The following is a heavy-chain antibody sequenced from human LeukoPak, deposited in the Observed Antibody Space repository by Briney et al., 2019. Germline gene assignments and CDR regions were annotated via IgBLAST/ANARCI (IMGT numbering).Heavy chain of an antibody. V-gene: IGHV3-23*01. CDR3: AKLLAGAAAGTGIIDY. CDR2: ISGSGGGT. D-gene: IGHD6-13*01. Sequence: GGSLRLSCAASGFTFSRYSVSWVRQAPGEGLEWVSAISGSGGGTYYADSLKGRFTISRDNSKNTLYLQMNSLRAEDTAVYYCAKLLAGAAAGTGIIDYWGQGTLVTVSS. CDR1: GFTFSRYS. J-gene: IGHJ4*02.